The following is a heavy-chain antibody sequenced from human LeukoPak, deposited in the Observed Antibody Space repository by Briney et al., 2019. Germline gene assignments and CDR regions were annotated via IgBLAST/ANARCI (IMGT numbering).Heavy chain of an antibody. V-gene: IGHV1-8*01. CDR1: GYTFTSYD. CDR3: ARAPDWSSGWSGYYFDY. CDR2: MNPNSRNT. Sequence: GASEKVSCKASGYTFTSYDINWVRQATGQGLEWMGWMNPNSRNTGYAQKFQGRVTMTRNTSISTAYMELNSLRSEDTAVYYCARAPDWSSGWSGYYFDYWGQGTLVTVSS. D-gene: IGHD6-19*01. J-gene: IGHJ4*02.